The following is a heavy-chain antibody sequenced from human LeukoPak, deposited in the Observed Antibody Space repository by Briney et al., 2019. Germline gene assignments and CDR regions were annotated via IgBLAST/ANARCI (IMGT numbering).Heavy chain of an antibody. CDR2: ISISGSTI. D-gene: IGHD1-7*01. J-gene: IGHJ4*02. CDR1: GFTFTSYE. V-gene: IGHV3-48*03. Sequence: GGSLRLSCAASGFTFTSYEMNWVRQAPGKGLQWVSYISISGSTIYYADSVKGRSTISRDNAKNSLYLQMNSLRVEDTAVYYCARKTGTMSFDYWGQGTLVTVSS. CDR3: ARKTGTMSFDY.